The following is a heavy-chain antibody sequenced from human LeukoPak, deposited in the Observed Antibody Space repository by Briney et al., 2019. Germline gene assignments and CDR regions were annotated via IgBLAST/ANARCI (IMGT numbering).Heavy chain of an antibody. D-gene: IGHD3-22*01. Sequence: PGGSLRLSCVASGFTFSSYWMHWVRQAPGKGLEWVSYINRDGSSRNYADSVRGRFTISRDNAKNTLYLQMSSLKGEDTAVYFCARVRWNSSDSRGSPIDGWGQGTLVTVSS. CDR2: INRDGSSR. CDR1: GFTFSSYW. V-gene: IGHV3-74*01. J-gene: IGHJ4*02. CDR3: ARVRWNSSDSRGSPIDG.